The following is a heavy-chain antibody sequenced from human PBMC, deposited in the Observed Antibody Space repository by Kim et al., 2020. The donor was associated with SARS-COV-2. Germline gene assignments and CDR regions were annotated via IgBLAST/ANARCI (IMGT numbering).Heavy chain of an antibody. CDR2: IRSKAYGGTT. CDR1: GFTFGDYA. J-gene: IGHJ4*02. V-gene: IGHV3-49*03. D-gene: IGHD3-10*01. CDR3: IRDEGSLWFVEFFTFGY. Sequence: GGSLRLSCTASGFTFGDYAMSWFRQAPGKGLEWVGFIRSKAYGGTTAYAASVKGRFTISRDDSKSIAYLQMNSLKTGDTTVYYCIRDEGSLWFVEFFTFGYWGQGPLVTVSS.